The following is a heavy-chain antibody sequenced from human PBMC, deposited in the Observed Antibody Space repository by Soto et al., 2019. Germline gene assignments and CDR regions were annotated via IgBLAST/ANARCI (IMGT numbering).Heavy chain of an antibody. CDR3: ARVIGAARPRWFHP. CDR2: ISSSGSTI. V-gene: IGHV3-11*01. D-gene: IGHD6-6*01. Sequence: PGGSLRLSCAASGFTFSDYYMSWIRQAPGKGLEWVSYISSSGSTIYYADSVKGRFTISRDNAKNSLYLQMNSLRAEDTAVYYCARVIGAARPRWFHPWGQGTLVTVSS. J-gene: IGHJ5*02. CDR1: GFTFSDYY.